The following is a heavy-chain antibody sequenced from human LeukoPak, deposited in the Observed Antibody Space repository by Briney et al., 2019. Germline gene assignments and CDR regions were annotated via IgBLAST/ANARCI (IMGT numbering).Heavy chain of an antibody. CDR3: ARDYKYAFDN. Sequence: GGSLRLSCAASGFTFSDYSMTWVRQAPGKGLEWISYIGIDSGNTNYTDSVKGRFTISGDKAKNSLYLQMNSLRVEDTAVYYCARDYKYAFDNWGQGTLVTVSS. CDR2: IGIDSGNT. CDR1: GFTFSDYS. D-gene: IGHD5-24*01. V-gene: IGHV3-48*01. J-gene: IGHJ4*02.